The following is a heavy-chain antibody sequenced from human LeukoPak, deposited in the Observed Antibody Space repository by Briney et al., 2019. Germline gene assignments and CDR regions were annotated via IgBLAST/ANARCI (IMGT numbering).Heavy chain of an antibody. Sequence: SETLSLTCSVSGGSISSQYWSWIRQPPGKGLEWIGYIYYSGSTNYNPSLKSRVTISVDTSKNQFSLKLRSVTAADTAVYYCARPLGYCSSTGCYTALYYYYMDVWGKGTTVTVSS. J-gene: IGHJ6*03. D-gene: IGHD2-2*02. CDR3: ARPLGYCSSTGCYTALYYYYMDV. V-gene: IGHV4-59*11. CDR2: IYYSGST. CDR1: GGSISSQY.